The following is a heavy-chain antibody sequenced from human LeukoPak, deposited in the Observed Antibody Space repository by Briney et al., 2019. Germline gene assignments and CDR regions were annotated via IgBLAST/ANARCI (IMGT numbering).Heavy chain of an antibody. CDR3: ATGLWFGKYLDV. CDR2: ISYDGSNK. CDR1: GFTFSSYA. D-gene: IGHD3-10*01. J-gene: IGHJ6*04. V-gene: IGHV3-30*04. Sequence: GGSLRLSCAASGFTFSSYAMHWVRQAPGKGLEWVAVISYDGSNKYGDSVKGRFTISRDNSKNTLYLQMNSLRAEDTAVYYCATGLWFGKYLDVWGKGTTVTISS.